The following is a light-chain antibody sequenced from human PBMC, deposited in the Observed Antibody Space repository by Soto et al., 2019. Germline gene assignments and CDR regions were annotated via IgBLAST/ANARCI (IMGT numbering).Light chain of an antibody. CDR2: EVS. Sequence: QSALTQPPSASGSPGQSVTISCTGTSSDVGGYNYVSWYQQHPGKAPKLMIYEVSKRPSGVPDRFSGSKSGNTASLTVPGLQAEAEADYYCSSYAGSNNPVVFGGGTKLTVL. CDR3: SSYAGSNNPVV. J-gene: IGLJ2*01. V-gene: IGLV2-8*01. CDR1: SSDVGGYNY.